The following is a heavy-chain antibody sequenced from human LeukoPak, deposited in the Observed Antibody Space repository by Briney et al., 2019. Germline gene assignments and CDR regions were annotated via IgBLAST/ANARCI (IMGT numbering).Heavy chain of an antibody. Sequence: GGSLRLSCAASGFTFSNYWMHWVRQAPGKGLVWVSLINSDGSSTIYADSVKGRFTISRDNAKNTLYLQMNSLRAEDTAVYYCAGTDQLLYPYYFDYWGQGTLVTVSS. D-gene: IGHD2-2*02. J-gene: IGHJ4*02. CDR2: INSDGSST. V-gene: IGHV3-74*01. CDR1: GFTFSNYW. CDR3: AGTDQLLYPYYFDY.